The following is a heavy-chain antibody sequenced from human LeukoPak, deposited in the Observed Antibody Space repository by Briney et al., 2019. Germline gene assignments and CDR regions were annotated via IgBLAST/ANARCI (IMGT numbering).Heavy chain of an antibody. J-gene: IGHJ5*02. CDR1: GGSFSGYY. V-gene: IGHV4-34*01. CDR2: INHSGST. CDR3: ARLWQQLDWFDP. D-gene: IGHD6-13*01. Sequence: SETLSLTCAVYGGSFSGYYWSWIRQPPGKGLEWIGEINHSGSTNYNPSLKSRVTISVDTSKNHFSLKLSYVTAADTGVFYCARLWQQLDWFDPWGQGTLVTVSS.